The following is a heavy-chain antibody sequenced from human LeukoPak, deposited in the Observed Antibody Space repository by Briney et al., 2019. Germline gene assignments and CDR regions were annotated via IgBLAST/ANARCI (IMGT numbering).Heavy chain of an antibody. D-gene: IGHD3-16*02. V-gene: IGHV1-2*02. CDR3: ARDRMTFGGVIVNFDY. J-gene: IGHJ4*02. Sequence: ASVKVSCKASGHTFTDYYIHWVRQAPGQGLEWMGWINPNSGVTNYEQKFQGRVTMTRDTSISTAYMELSRLRSDDTAVYYCARDRMTFGGVIVNFDYWGQGTLVTVSS. CDR2: INPNSGVT. CDR1: GHTFTDYY.